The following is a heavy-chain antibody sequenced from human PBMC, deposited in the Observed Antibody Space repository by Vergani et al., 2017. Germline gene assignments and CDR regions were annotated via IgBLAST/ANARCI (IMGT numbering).Heavy chain of an antibody. CDR3: ASRDITIFGVVIIRGYYYYGMDV. D-gene: IGHD3-3*01. CDR2: IIPIFGTA. V-gene: IGHV1-69*01. Sequence: QGQLVQSGAEVKKPGSSVKVSCKASGGTFSSYAISWVRQAPGQGLEWMGGIIPIFGTANYAQKFQGRVTITADESTSTAYMELSSLRSEDTAVYYCASRDITIFGVVIIRGYYYYGMDVWGQGTTVTVSS. CDR1: GGTFSSYA. J-gene: IGHJ6*02.